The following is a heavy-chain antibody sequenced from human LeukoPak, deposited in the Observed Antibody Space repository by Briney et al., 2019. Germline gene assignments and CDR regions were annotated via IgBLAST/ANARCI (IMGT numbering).Heavy chain of an antibody. CDR1: AHTFTCCY. Sequence: ASVTVCFTGSAHTFTCCYMHWVRLGHGQGLDWMGRFNPNTGATNDAQKFQGRVTMNRDTSLSKAYMKLSSLRSYDTAVYYCARLGSSDIWGQGTMVTVSS. J-gene: IGHJ3*02. CDR3: ARLGSSDI. CDR2: FNPNTGAT. V-gene: IGHV1-2*02. D-gene: IGHD3-16*01.